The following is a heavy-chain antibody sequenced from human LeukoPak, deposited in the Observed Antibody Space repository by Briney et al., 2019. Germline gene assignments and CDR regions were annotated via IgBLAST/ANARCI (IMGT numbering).Heavy chain of an antibody. Sequence: GGSLRLSCAASGFTFSIYWMHWVRQVPGKGLVWVLHINSDVSGTSYADSVKDRFTISRDNAKNTLYLQMNSLRAEDTAVYYCARAGVGGAFDIWGQGTMVTVSS. CDR2: INSDVSGT. D-gene: IGHD3-16*01. V-gene: IGHV3-74*01. CDR3: ARAGVGGAFDI. CDR1: GFTFSIYW. J-gene: IGHJ3*02.